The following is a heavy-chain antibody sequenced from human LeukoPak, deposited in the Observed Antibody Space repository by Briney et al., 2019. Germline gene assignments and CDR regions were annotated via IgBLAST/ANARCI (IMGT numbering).Heavy chain of an antibody. CDR1: GGSFSGYY. J-gene: IGHJ6*02. V-gene: IGHV4-34*01. CDR2: INHSGST. Sequence: SETLSLTCAVYGGSFSGYYWSWIRQPPGKGLEWIGEINHSGSTNYNPSLKSRVTISVDTSKNQFSLKLSSVTAADTAVYYCARRGFGYLRFLEPLGMDVWGQGTTVTVSS. CDR3: ARRGFGYLRFLEPLGMDV. D-gene: IGHD3-3*01.